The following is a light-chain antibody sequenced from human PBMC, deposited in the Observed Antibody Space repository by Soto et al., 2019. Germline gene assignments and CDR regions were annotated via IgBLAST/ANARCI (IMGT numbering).Light chain of an antibody. CDR3: KQSYGTPWT. CDR2: AAS. J-gene: IGKJ1*01. V-gene: IGKV1-39*01. CDR1: QGIRSA. Sequence: IQVTQSPSSRSASVGDRVTITCRTSQGIRSALGWYQQKPGKVPKLLIYAASSLQRGVPSRFSGSGSGRDFVLTISSLQPEDSATYYCKQSYGTPWTFGQGNTGDIK.